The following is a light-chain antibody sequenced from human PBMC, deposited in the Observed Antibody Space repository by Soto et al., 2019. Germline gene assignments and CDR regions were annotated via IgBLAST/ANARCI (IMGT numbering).Light chain of an antibody. Sequence: DIQMTQYPSSLSASVGDEVTITCRASQTIMTYLNWYQLKPGKPPRLLIYAASSLQSGVPSRFSGSGSGTDFTLTISSLQPEDFATYSCQQSYNSPQPFGRGTKVAIK. CDR2: AAS. J-gene: IGKJ1*01. V-gene: IGKV1-39*01. CDR3: QQSYNSPQP. CDR1: QTIMTY.